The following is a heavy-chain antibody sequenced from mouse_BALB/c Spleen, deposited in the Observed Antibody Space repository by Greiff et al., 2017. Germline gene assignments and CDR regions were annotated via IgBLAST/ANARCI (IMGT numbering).Heavy chain of an antibody. D-gene: IGHD2-3*01. Sequence: VMLVESGPGLVAPSQSLSITCTVSGFSLTSYGVHWVRQPPGKGLEWLGVIWAGGSTNYNSALMSRLSISKDNSKSQVFLKMNSLQTDDTAMYYCAREGNDGYLYYYAMDYWGQGTSVTVSS. J-gene: IGHJ4*01. V-gene: IGHV2-9*02. CDR2: IWAGGST. CDR1: GFSLTSYG. CDR3: AREGNDGYLYYYAMDY.